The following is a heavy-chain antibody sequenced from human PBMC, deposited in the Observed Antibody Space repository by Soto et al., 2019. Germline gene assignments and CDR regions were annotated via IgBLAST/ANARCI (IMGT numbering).Heavy chain of an antibody. CDR2: TYYRSKWFN. Sequence: PSQTLSLTCAISGDSVSSNSAAWNWIRQSPSRGLEWLGRTYYRSKWFNDYAVSVRSRIIINPDTSKNQFSLQLSSVTPEDTAVYYCARYRGRGAARINYNFYYGLDVWGQGTTVTVSS. D-gene: IGHD5-18*01. CDR1: GDSVSSNSAA. V-gene: IGHV6-1*01. CDR3: ARYRGRGAARINYNFYYGLDV. J-gene: IGHJ6*02.